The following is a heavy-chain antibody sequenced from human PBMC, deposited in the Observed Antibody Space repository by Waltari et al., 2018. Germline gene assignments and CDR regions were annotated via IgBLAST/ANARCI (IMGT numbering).Heavy chain of an antibody. J-gene: IGHJ4*02. CDR2: IYYSGSK. V-gene: IGHV4-39*07. CDR1: GGSLSSSSYY. D-gene: IGHD3-22*01. Sequence: QLQLQESGPGLVKPSETLSLTCTVSGGSLSSSSYYWGWIRQPPGKGLEWIGGIYYSGSKYYNTSLRSRLTISVDTSKNQFSLKVSSVTAADTAVYYCAREEIYFDTSGYYFDYWGQGTLVTVSS. CDR3: AREEIYFDTSGYYFDY.